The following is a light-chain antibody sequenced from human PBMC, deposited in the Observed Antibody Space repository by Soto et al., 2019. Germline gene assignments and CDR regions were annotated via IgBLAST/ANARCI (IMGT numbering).Light chain of an antibody. CDR2: DVS. CDR1: SSDVGGYNY. Sequence: QSALTQPASVSGSPXQSITIXCTGTSSDVGGYNYVSWYQQHPGKAPKLMIYDVSNRPSGVSNRFSGSKSGNTASLTISGLQAEDEADYYCSSYTSSSTGVFGGGTKLTVL. CDR3: SSYTSSSTGV. J-gene: IGLJ2*01. V-gene: IGLV2-14*01.